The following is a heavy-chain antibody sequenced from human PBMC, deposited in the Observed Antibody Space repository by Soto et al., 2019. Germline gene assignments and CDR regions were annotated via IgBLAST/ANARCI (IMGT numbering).Heavy chain of an antibody. J-gene: IGHJ6*02. CDR2: ISYDGSNK. CDR1: GFTFSSYG. CDR3: AKDTTSWYYYYGMDV. Sequence: QVQLVESGGGVVQPGRTLRLSCAASGFTFSSYGMHWVRQAPGKGLEWVAVISYDGSNKYYADSVKGRFTISRDNSKNTVYLQMNSLRAEDTAVYYCAKDTTSWYYYYGMDVWGLGTTVTVSS. D-gene: IGHD1-26*01. V-gene: IGHV3-30*18.